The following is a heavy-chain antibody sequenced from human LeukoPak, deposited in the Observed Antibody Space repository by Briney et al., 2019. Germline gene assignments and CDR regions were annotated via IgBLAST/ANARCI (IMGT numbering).Heavy chain of an antibody. CDR2: IHSGGTT. CDR1: GFTVSSNY. J-gene: IGHJ4*02. V-gene: IGHV3-53*01. Sequence: GGSLRLSCAVSGFTVSSNYMSWVRQAPGKGLEWVSLIHSGGTTDYADSVKDRFTISRDYSKNTVNLQINSLRAEDTAVYYCARERRYCSGDNCYSGLDYWGQGTLVTVSS. CDR3: ARERRYCSGDNCYSGLDY. D-gene: IGHD2-15*01.